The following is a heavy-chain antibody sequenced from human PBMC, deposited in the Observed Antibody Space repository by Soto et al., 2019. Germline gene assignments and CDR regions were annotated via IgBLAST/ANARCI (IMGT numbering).Heavy chain of an antibody. Sequence: ASVKVSCKASGYTFNSYGISWVRQAPGQGLEWMGWLNTYNGNTNYAQKFQGRVSMTTDTSTSTAYLELRSLGSDDTAVYYCARGVLYSTSGDRRFDPWGQGTLVTDFS. CDR2: LNTYNGNT. CDR3: ARGVLYSTSGDRRFDP. D-gene: IGHD6-6*01. J-gene: IGHJ5*02. V-gene: IGHV1-18*01. CDR1: GYTFNSYG.